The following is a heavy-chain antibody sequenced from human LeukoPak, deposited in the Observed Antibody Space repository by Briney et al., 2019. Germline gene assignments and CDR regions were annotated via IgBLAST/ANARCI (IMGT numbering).Heavy chain of an antibody. J-gene: IGHJ5*01. CDR1: GYTFTGNY. V-gene: IGHV1-2*02. D-gene: IGHD6-13*01. CDR3: ARGQGSSWFDY. CDR2: INPNSGDT. Sequence: ASVKVSFKSSGYTFTGNYMHWVRQAPGQGLEWMGLINPNSGDTHYSQNFQGRVTMTRDTAISTAYMELNGLTSDDTAIYYCARGQGSSWFDYWGQGTLVSVSS.